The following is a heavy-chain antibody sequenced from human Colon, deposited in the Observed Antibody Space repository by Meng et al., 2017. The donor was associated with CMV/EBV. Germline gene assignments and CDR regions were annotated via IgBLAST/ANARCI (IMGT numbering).Heavy chain of an antibody. V-gene: IGHV3-43*01. Sequence: TFCDYTIHWVRQPPGKGLEWVSLISWDGNSAYYVDSVKGRFTVSRDNSENSVYLQMDSLRPEDTAFYYCAKDRTPAELFDSSGYSYDSWGQGTLVTVSS. CDR1: TFCDYT. CDR2: ISWDGNSA. J-gene: IGHJ4*02. CDR3: AKDRTPAELFDSSGYSYDS. D-gene: IGHD3-22*01.